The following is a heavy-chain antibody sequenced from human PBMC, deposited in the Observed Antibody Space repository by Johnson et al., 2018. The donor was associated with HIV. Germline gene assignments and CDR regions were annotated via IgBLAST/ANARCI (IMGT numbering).Heavy chain of an antibody. CDR2: MSYDGSSK. CDR3: ARAYTYGAFDI. D-gene: IGHD5-18*01. J-gene: IGHJ3*02. Sequence: QVQLVESGGGVVRPGGSLRLSCAASGFTFSSYAMHWVRQAPGKGLEWVAVMSYDGSSKYYADSVKGRFTISRDNSKSTLYLQMHSLRAEDTAVYYCARAYTYGAFDIWGQGTTVTISS. V-gene: IGHV3-30*14. CDR1: GFTFSSYA.